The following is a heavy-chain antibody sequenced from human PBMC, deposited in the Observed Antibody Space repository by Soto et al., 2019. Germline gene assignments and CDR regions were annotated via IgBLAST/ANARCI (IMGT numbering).Heavy chain of an antibody. V-gene: IGHV1-69*01. CDR2: SIPIFGTA. CDR1: GGTFSSYA. J-gene: IGHJ5*02. Sequence: QVQLVQSGAEVKKPGSSVKVSCKASGGTFSSYAISWVRQAPGQGLELMGGSIPIFGTANYAQKFQGRVKITADESTSTDYMELSSLRSEDTAVYYCARGEPGYPNWFDPWGQGTLVTVSS. D-gene: IGHD3-9*01. CDR3: ARGEPGYPNWFDP.